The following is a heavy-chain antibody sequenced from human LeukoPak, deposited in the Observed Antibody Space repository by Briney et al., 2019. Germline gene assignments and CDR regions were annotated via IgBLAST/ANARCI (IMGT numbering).Heavy chain of an antibody. J-gene: IGHJ4*02. V-gene: IGHV4-34*01. Sequence: KSSETLSLTCAVYGGSFSGYYWSWIRQPPGKGLEWIGEINHSGSTNYNPSLKSRVTISADTSKNQFSLKLSSVTAADTAVYYCARALGYCSGGSCSPFDYWGQGTLVTVSS. D-gene: IGHD2-15*01. CDR2: INHSGST. CDR3: ARALGYCSGGSCSPFDY. CDR1: GGSFSGYY.